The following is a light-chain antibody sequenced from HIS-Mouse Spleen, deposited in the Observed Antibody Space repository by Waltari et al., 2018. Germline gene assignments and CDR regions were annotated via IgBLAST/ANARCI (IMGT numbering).Light chain of an antibody. Sequence: QSALTQPASVSGSPGQSITISCTGTSSHVGSYNLASWYQQPPGKAPKLMIYEGSKRPSGVSNRFSGSKSGNTASLTISGLQAEDEADYYCCSYAGSSTYVFGTGTKVTVL. V-gene: IGLV2-23*01. J-gene: IGLJ1*01. CDR1: SSHVGSYNL. CDR3: CSYAGSSTYV. CDR2: EGS.